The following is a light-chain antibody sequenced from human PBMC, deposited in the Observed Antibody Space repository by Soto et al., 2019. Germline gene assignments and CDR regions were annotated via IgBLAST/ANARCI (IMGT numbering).Light chain of an antibody. CDR3: QQYNNWPIT. J-gene: IGKJ5*01. Sequence: EIVLTQSPGTLSLSPGERATLSCRASQSVSSSYLAWYQQKPGQAPRLLIYGASSRATGIPDRFSGSGSGTEFILTISSLQSEDFEIYYCQQYNNWPITFGQGTRLEIK. V-gene: IGKV3-20*01. CDR2: GAS. CDR1: QSVSSSY.